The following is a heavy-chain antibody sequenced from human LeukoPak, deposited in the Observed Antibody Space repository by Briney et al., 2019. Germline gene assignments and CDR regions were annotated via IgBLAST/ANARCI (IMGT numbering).Heavy chain of an antibody. D-gene: IGHD6-19*01. V-gene: IGHV4-30-4*08. Sequence: SETLSLTCTVSGGSISSGDYYWSWIRHPPGKGLEWIGYIYYSGSTYYNPSLKSRVTISVDTSKNQFSLKLSSVTAADTAVYYCARDRSGWYDYWGQGTLVTVSS. CDR1: GGSISSGDYY. CDR3: ARDRSGWYDY. CDR2: IYYSGST. J-gene: IGHJ4*02.